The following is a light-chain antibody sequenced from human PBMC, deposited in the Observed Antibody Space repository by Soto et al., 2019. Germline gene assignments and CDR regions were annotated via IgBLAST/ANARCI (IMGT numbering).Light chain of an antibody. J-gene: IGLJ1*01. V-gene: IGLV2-14*03. CDR3: SSYSHSPPSYV. CDR2: HVT. Sequence: SVLTHPADVSGSPGQWVSIVRTGSSGDGGDYNSVSWYQQHPGKAPKVMIYHVTIRASGVSNRFSGSKSGNTASLTISGLQAEDEADYYCSSYSHSPPSYVFGTGTKVTVL. CDR1: SGDGGDYNS.